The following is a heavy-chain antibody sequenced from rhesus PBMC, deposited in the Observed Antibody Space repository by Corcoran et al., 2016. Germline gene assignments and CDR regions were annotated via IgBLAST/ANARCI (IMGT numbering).Heavy chain of an antibody. J-gene: IGHJ2*01. V-gene: IGHV4-169*02. Sequence: QLQLQESGPGLVKPLETLSVTCAVSGGSIRSSYRSWIRQAPGKGLEWIGYIYGSGSSTNYNPALRSQVTLSVDTSKNQLSLKLSSVTAADTAVYYCASSPGYYWYFDLWGPGTPVTISS. CDR3: ASSPGYYWYFDL. CDR1: GGSIRSSY. CDR2: IYGSGSST. D-gene: IGHD3-28*01.